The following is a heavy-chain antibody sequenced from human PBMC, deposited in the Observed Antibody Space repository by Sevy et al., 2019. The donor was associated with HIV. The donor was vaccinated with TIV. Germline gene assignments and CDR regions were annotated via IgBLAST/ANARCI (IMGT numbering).Heavy chain of an antibody. CDR1: GFTFRSYA. CDR2: ISGSGGST. CDR3: AKDPYHDYFWGSYRYNRGGYY. Sequence: GGSLRLSCAASGFTFRSYAMSWVRQAPGKGLEWVSGISGSGGSTYYADSVKGRFSISRDNSKNTLYLQMNSLRAEDTAVYYCAKDPYHDYFWGSYRYNRGGYYWGQGTLVTVSS. D-gene: IGHD3-16*02. V-gene: IGHV3-23*01. J-gene: IGHJ4*02.